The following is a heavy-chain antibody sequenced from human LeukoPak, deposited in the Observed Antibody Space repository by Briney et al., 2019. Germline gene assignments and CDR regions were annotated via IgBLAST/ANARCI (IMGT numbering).Heavy chain of an antibody. CDR1: GYSFTSYW. J-gene: IGHJ4*02. CDR2: IYPGDSDT. Sequence: GESLKISCKGSGYSFTSYWIGWVRQMPGKGLEWMGIIYPGDSDTRYSPSFQGQVTISADKSISTAYLQWSSLKASDTAMYYCARVGYSSGWSVNYFDYWGQGTLVTVSS. CDR3: ARVGYSSGWSVNYFDY. V-gene: IGHV5-51*01. D-gene: IGHD6-19*01.